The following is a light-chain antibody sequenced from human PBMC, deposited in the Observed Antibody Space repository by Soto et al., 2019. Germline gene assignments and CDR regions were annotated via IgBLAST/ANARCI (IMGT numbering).Light chain of an antibody. CDR3: QHYHGWPFT. CDR1: QSVSSH. V-gene: IGKV3-15*01. CDR2: DAS. Sequence: STAALSVSTVQGDTVSGRASQSVSSHLAWYQHKPGQAPRLLFYDASTRATGIPARFSGSGSGTEFTLTISSLQAEDFAVYYCQHYHGWPFTFGQGTRLEIK. J-gene: IGKJ5*01.